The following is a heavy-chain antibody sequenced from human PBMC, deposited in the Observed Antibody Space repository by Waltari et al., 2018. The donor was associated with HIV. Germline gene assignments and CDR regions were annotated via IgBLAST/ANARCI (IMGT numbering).Heavy chain of an antibody. CDR2: VDYSGDT. D-gene: IGHD3-3*01. Sequence: VQLQQWGTGRLMPSETLSLTCAVYGGSFNGYYWTCIRQSPGNGLEWIGEVDYSGDTNYNPSLKSRLTISVDTSKNQFSLKLTSMTTADTGLYYCARGPHTSIFGVVKYFQPWGQGTLVTVSS. V-gene: IGHV4-34*02. CDR3: ARGPHTSIFGVVKYFQP. CDR1: GGSFNGYY. J-gene: IGHJ1*01.